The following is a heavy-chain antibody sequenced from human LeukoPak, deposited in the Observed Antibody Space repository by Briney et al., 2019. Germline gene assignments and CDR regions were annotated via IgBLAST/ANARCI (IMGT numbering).Heavy chain of an antibody. J-gene: IGHJ4*02. CDR1: GGSISSSSYY. V-gene: IGHV4-39*01. Sequence: SETPSLTCTVSGGSISSSSYYWGWIRQPPGEGLEWIGSIYYSGSTYYNPSLKSRVTISVDTSKNQFSLKLSSVTAADTAVYYCARISELRLGELSFDYWGQGTLVTVSS. CDR2: IYYSGST. D-gene: IGHD3-16*02. CDR3: ARISELRLGELSFDY.